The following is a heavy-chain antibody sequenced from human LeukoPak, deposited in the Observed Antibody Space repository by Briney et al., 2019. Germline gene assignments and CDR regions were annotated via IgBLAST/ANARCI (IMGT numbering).Heavy chain of an antibody. Sequence: PGGSLRLSCAASGFTFSSSYMSWVRQAPGKGLEWVSVIYRDDSTYYADSVKGRFTISRDNSKNMLFLQMNNLKVEDTAVYYCARAAYDSSGYTVNHDYWGQGTLVTVSS. CDR1: GFTFSSSY. V-gene: IGHV3-53*01. CDR3: ARAAYDSSGYTVNHDY. J-gene: IGHJ4*02. D-gene: IGHD3-22*01. CDR2: IYRDDST.